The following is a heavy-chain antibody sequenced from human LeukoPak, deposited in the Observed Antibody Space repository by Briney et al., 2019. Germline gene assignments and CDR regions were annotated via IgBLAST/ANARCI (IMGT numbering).Heavy chain of an antibody. D-gene: IGHD3-10*01. CDR3: ARDPGYYGSGTRGAFDI. CDR1: GGAISSYD. J-gene: IGHJ3*02. Sequence: SETLSLTCTVSGGAISSYDWSWIRQPAGKGLEWIVRTYTSGSTNYNPSLESRVTMAVDASENQFPLKLKSVTAADTAVYYCARDPGYYGSGTRGAFDIWGQGTMVSVSS. V-gene: IGHV4-4*07. CDR2: TYTSGST.